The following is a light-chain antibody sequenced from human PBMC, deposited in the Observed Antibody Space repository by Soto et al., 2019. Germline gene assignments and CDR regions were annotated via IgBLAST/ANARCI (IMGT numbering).Light chain of an antibody. CDR3: QQSDVSPRT. CDR1: QSISSY. V-gene: IGKV1-39*01. CDR2: DAT. J-gene: IGKJ1*01. Sequence: DIQMTQSPSSLSASVGDRVTITCRASQSISSYLNWYQQRPGKAPNLLIYDATRLHSGVPPRFSGSGYGTDFTLTITSLQLEDFATYYCQQSDVSPRTFGQGPKVEIK.